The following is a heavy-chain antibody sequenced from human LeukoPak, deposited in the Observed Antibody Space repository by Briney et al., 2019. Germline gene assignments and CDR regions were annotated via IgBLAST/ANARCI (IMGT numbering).Heavy chain of an antibody. CDR1: GGTFSSYA. CDR2: IIPIFGTA. V-gene: IGHV1-69*13. Sequence: SVKVSCKASGGTFSSYAISWVRQAPGQGLEWMGGIIPIFGTANYAQKFQGRVTITADESTSTAYMELSSLRSEDTAVYYCASNPNYYGILTGSTPKYYFDYWGQGTLVTVSS. J-gene: IGHJ4*02. D-gene: IGHD3-9*01. CDR3: ASNPNYYGILTGSTPKYYFDY.